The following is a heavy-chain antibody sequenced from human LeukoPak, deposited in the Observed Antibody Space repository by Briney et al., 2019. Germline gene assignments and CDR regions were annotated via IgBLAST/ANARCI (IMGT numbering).Heavy chain of an antibody. CDR3: ASHDYYYYYIDV. V-gene: IGHV4-59*01. J-gene: IGHJ6*03. Sequence: SETLSLTCTVSGGSISSYYWSWIRQPPGKGLEWIGYIYYSGSTNYNPSLKSRVTISVDTSKNQFSLKLSSVTAADTAVYYCASHDYYYYYIDVWGKGTTVTVSS. CDR2: IYYSGST. CDR1: GGSISSYY.